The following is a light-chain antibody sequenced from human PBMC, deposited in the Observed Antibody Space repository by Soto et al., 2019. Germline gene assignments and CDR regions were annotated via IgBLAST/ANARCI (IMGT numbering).Light chain of an antibody. CDR2: EVS. J-gene: IGLJ3*02. CDR3: SSYTSSSTPWV. V-gene: IGLV2-14*01. Sequence: QSALTQPASVSGSPGQSITISCTGTRSNVGGYNYVSWYQQHPGKAPKLMIYEVSNRPSGVSNRFSGSKSGNTASLTISGLQAEDEADYYCSSYTSSSTPWVFGGGTKRTVL. CDR1: RSNVGGYNY.